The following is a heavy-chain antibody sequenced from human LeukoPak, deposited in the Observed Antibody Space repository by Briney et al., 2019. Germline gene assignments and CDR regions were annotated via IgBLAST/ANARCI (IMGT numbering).Heavy chain of an antibody. D-gene: IGHD3-22*01. Sequence: SETLSLTCAVYGGSFSGYYWSWIRQPPGKGLKWIGEINHSGSTNYNPSLKSRVTISVDTAKNQFSLKLSAVTAADTAVYYCARAYRGYFGNSFDPWGQGTLVTVSS. J-gene: IGHJ5*02. CDR3: ARAYRGYFGNSFDP. V-gene: IGHV4-34*01. CDR2: INHSGST. CDR1: GGSFSGYY.